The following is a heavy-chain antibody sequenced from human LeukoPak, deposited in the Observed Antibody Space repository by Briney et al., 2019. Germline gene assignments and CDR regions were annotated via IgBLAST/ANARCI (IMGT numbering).Heavy chain of an antibody. J-gene: IGHJ4*02. D-gene: IGHD1-26*01. CDR3: AKDSPGSYHLRTFEY. Sequence: GGSLRLSCAASGFTFISYAMSWVRQAPGKGLEWVSAISGSGGSTYYADSVKGRFTISRDNSKNTLYLQMNSLRAEDTAVYYCAKDSPGSYHLRTFEYWGQGTLVTVSS. CDR2: ISGSGGST. CDR1: GFTFISYA. V-gene: IGHV3-23*01.